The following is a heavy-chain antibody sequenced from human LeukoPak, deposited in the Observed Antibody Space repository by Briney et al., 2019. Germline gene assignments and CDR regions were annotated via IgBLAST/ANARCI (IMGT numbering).Heavy chain of an antibody. CDR3: AKHRCSWRSTGPFDY. CDR2: ISGSGGST. CDR1: GFTFSSYA. J-gene: IGHJ4*02. D-gene: IGHD6-13*01. Sequence: GGSLRLSCAASGFTFSSYAMSWVRQAPGKGLEWVSTISGSGGSTYYADSVKGRFTISRDNSKNTLYLQMNSLRAEDTAIYYCAKHRCSWRSTGPFDYSGQGTLVTVSS. V-gene: IGHV3-23*01.